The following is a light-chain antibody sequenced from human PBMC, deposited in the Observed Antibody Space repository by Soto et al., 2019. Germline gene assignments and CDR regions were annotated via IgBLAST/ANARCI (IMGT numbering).Light chain of an antibody. CDR1: SSDVGCYNY. CDR2: DVS. V-gene: IGLV2-14*01. J-gene: IGLJ1*01. CDR3: SSYTSSSTYV. Sequence: QSALTQPASVSGSPGQSIAISCTGTSSDVGCYNYVSWYQQHPGKAPKLMVDDVSNRPSGVSNRFSGSKSGNTASLTISGLQAEDEADYYWSSYTSSSTYVFGTGSKLTVL.